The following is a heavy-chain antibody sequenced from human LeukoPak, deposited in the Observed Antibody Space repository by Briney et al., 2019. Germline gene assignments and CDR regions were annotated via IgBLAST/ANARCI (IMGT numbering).Heavy chain of an antibody. CDR1: GYTFTSYY. CDR2: INPSGGST. V-gene: IGHV1-46*01. CDR3: ARAVVATIRTWWFDP. J-gene: IGHJ5*02. D-gene: IGHD5-12*01. Sequence: ASVKVSCKASGYTFTSYYMHWVRQAPGQGLEWMGIINPSGGSTSYAQKFQGRVTMTRDMSTSTVYMELSSLRSEDTAVYYCARAVVATIRTWWFDPWGQGTLVTVSS.